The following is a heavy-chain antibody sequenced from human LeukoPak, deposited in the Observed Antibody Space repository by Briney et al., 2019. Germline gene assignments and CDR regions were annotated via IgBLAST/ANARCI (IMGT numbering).Heavy chain of an antibody. CDR3: ARDWVYCSGTSCYDAFDI. CDR2: IKQDGSEK. V-gene: IGHV3-7*01. J-gene: IGHJ3*02. CDR1: GFTFNSYW. Sequence: GGSLRLSCAASGFTFNSYWMNWVRQAPGKGLEWVANIKQDGSEKYYVDSVKGRFTISRDNAQNSLYLQMNSLRAEDTAVYYCARDWVYCSGTSCYDAFDIWGQGTMVTVSS. D-gene: IGHD2-2*01.